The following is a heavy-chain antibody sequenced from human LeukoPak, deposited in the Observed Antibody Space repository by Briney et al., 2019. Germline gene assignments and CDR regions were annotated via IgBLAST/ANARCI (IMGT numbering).Heavy chain of an antibody. J-gene: IGHJ4*02. CDR1: GLTFSTYS. D-gene: IGHD3-22*01. V-gene: IGHV3-21*01. CDR2: VSSGSSYI. Sequence: GGSLRLSCAASGLTFSTYSMNWVRQAPGKGLEWVSSVSSGSSYIYYADSVKGRFTISRDNAKNSLYLQMNSLRAEDTAVYYCARSSGYYYDTSGYYFFDYWGQGTLVTVSS. CDR3: ARSSGYYYDTSGYYFFDY.